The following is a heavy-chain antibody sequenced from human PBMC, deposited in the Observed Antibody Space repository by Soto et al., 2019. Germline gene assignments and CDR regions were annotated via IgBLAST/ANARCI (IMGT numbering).Heavy chain of an antibody. D-gene: IGHD3-10*01. Sequence: GGSLRLSCAASGFTFSSYWMHWVRQAPGKGLVWVSRINSDGSSTSYADSVKGRFTISRDNAKNTLYLQMNSLRAEDTAVYYCARRLWFGEGYYYYYYMDVWGKGTTVTVSS. CDR1: GFTFSSYW. CDR3: ARRLWFGEGYYYYYYMDV. V-gene: IGHV3-74*01. J-gene: IGHJ6*03. CDR2: INSDGSST.